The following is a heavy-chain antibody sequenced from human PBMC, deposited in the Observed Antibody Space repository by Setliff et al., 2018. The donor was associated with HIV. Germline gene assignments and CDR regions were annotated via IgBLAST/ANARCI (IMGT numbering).Heavy chain of an antibody. D-gene: IGHD6-13*01. J-gene: IGHJ1*01. CDR3: AREMAATAHPDDPYFQH. CDR2: ISSSTRYI. Sequence: LRLSCAASGFTFSSYSMNWVRQAPGKGLEWVSCISSSTRYIYYADSVKGRFTISRDNAKNSLYLQMSSLRADDTAVYYCAREMAATAHPDDPYFQHWGQGTLVTVSS. V-gene: IGHV3-21*01. CDR1: GFTFSSYS.